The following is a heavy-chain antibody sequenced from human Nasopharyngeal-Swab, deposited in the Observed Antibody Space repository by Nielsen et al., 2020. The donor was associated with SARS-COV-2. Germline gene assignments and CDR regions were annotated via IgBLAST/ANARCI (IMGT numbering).Heavy chain of an antibody. CDR1: GFTFSSYA. Sequence: GGSLRLSCAASGFTFSSYAMHWVRQAPGKGLEWVAVISYDGSNKYYADSVKGRFTISRDNSKNTLYLQMNSLRAEDTAVYYCAREPITMIVVVRSYYYYYGMDVWGQGTTVTVSS. D-gene: IGHD3-22*01. CDR2: ISYDGSNK. CDR3: AREPITMIVVVRSYYYYYGMDV. V-gene: IGHV3-30-3*01. J-gene: IGHJ6*02.